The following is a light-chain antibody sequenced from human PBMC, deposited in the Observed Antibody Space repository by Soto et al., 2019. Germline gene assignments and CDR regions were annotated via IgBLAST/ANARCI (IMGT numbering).Light chain of an antibody. CDR2: GAS. J-gene: IGKJ3*01. CDR1: QSVSSSY. V-gene: IGKV3-20*01. CDR3: QQYGSSSLFT. Sequence: EIVLTQSPGTLSLSPGERATLSCRASQSVSSSYLAWYQQKPGQAPRLLIYGASSRATGIPDGFSGSGSGTDFTLTISRLEPEDFAVYYCQQYGSSSLFTFGPGTKVDIK.